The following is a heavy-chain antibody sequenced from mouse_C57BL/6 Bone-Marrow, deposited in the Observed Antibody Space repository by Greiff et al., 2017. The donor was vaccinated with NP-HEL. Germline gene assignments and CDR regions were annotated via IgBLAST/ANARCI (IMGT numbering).Heavy chain of an antibody. D-gene: IGHD4-1*01. V-gene: IGHV1-82*01. CDR1: GSAFSSSW. J-gene: IGHJ2*01. CDR3: ANLTFDY. Sequence: QVQLQQSGPELVKPGASVKISCKASGSAFSSSWMNWVKQRPGKGLEWIGRIYPGDGDTNYNGKFKGKATLTADKSSSTAYMQLSSLTSEDSAVYFCANLTFDYWGQGTTLAVSS. CDR2: IYPGDGDT.